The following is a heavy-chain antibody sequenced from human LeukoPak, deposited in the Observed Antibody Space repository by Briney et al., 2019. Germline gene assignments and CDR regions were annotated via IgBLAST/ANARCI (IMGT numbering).Heavy chain of an antibody. CDR1: GFSLSTSGMG. Sequence: SGPTLVNPTQTLTLTCTFSGFSLSTSGMGVGWIRQPPGKALEWLALIYWDDDKRYSPSLKSRLTITKDTSKNQVVLTMTNMDPVDTATYYCAHRSHGSKGPTSLFDYWGQGTLVTVSS. V-gene: IGHV2-5*02. D-gene: IGHD3-10*01. CDR2: IYWDDDK. CDR3: AHRSHGSKGPTSLFDY. J-gene: IGHJ4*02.